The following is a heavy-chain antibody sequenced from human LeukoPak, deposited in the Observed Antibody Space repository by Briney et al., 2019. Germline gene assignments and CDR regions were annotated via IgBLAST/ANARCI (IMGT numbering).Heavy chain of an antibody. J-gene: IGHJ4*02. CDR2: ISSSGSYI. Sequence: GGSLRLSCAASGFTFSSYSMNWVRQAPGKGREWVSSISSSGSYIYYADSVKGRFTISRDNAKNSLYLQMNSLRAKDTAVDHCARACKIQLWQPRGGVDYWGQGPLLPVPS. V-gene: IGHV3-21*01. CDR1: GFTFSSYS. D-gene: IGHD5-18*01. CDR3: ARACKIQLWQPRGGVDY.